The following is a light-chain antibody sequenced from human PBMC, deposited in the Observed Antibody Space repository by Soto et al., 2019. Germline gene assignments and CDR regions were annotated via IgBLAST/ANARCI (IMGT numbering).Light chain of an antibody. Sequence: DIQMTQSPSTLSASVGDRVTITCRASQSISSWLAWYQQKPGKAPNLLIYKASSLESGVPSRFSGSGSGKEFTLTISSLQPDDFATYYCQKYNSYPLTFGGGTKVPIK. CDR3: QKYNSYPLT. CDR2: KAS. CDR1: QSISSW. V-gene: IGKV1-5*03. J-gene: IGKJ4*01.